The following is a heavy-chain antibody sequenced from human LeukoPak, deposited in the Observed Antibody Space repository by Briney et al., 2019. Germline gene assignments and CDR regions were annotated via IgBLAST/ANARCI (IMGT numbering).Heavy chain of an antibody. D-gene: IGHD2-2*01. Sequence: PSETLSLTCTVSGGSISSYYWSWVRQPAGKGMEWIGRIYTSGSTNYNPSLKSRVTMSVDTSKNQFSLKLNSVSAADTAVYYCARGKGYCTSTSCGYCSGGSCYAIYYYYYMDVWGKGTTVTVSS. J-gene: IGHJ6*03. V-gene: IGHV4-4*07. CDR2: IYTSGST. CDR1: GGSISSYY. CDR3: ARGKGYCTSTSCGYCSGGSCYAIYYYYYMDV.